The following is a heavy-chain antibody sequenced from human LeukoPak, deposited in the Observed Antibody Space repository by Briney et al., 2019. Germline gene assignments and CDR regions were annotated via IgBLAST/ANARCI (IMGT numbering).Heavy chain of an antibody. CDR3: ARHIMIGRFGYCSSTSCYYQAFDI. D-gene: IGHD2-2*01. V-gene: IGHV4-39*01. CDR1: GGSISSSSYY. Sequence: ETSETLSLTCTVSGGSISSSSYYWGWIRQPPGKGLEWIGSIYYSGSTYYNPSLKSRVTISVDTSKNQFSLKLSSVTAADTAMYYCARHIMIGRFGYCSSTSCYYQAFDIWGQGTMVTVSS. J-gene: IGHJ3*02. CDR2: IYYSGST.